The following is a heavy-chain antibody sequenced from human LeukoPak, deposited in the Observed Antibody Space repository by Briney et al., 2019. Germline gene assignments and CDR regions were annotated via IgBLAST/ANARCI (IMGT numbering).Heavy chain of an antibody. CDR2: IYWNDDK. CDR1: GFSLSTSEMG. V-gene: IGHV2-5*01. J-gene: IGHJ4*02. CDR3: AHGYYYDSSGNYLPLTY. Sequence: SGPTLVKPTQTLTLTCIFSGFSLSTSEMGVGWIRQPPGKALEWLAVIYWNDDKLYSPSLKSRLTITKDTTKNQVVLTMTNVDPVDTATYYCAHGYYYDSSGNYLPLTYWGQGTLVTVSS. D-gene: IGHD3-22*01.